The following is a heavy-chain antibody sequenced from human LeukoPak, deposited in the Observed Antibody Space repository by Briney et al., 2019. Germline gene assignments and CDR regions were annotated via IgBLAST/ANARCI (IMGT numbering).Heavy chain of an antibody. V-gene: IGHV4-59*01. CDR2: IHYTGST. Sequence: NPSETLSLTCTVSGGSISSFYWSWIRQPPGKGLEWIGYIHYTGSTNYNPSLKSRVTISVDTSKNQFSLKLTSVTAADTAVYYCARGAGWYDYWGQGTLVTVSS. CDR3: ARGAGWYDY. J-gene: IGHJ4*02. D-gene: IGHD6-19*01. CDR1: GGSISSFY.